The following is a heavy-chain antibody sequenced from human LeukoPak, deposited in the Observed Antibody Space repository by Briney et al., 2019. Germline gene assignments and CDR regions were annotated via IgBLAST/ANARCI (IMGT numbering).Heavy chain of an antibody. D-gene: IGHD4-17*01. J-gene: IGHJ4*02. CDR2: ISGSGDST. Sequence: GGSLRLSCAASGFTFTNYAMSWVRQAPGKGLEWVSSISGSGDSTFYADSVKGRFTISRDNSKNTLYLQMNSLRAEDTAVYYCARNDYGATVGAFDYWGQGTLVTVSS. CDR1: GFTFTNYA. V-gene: IGHV3-23*01. CDR3: ARNDYGATVGAFDY.